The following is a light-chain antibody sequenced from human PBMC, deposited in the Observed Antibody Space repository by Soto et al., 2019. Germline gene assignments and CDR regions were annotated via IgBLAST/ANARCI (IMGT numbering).Light chain of an antibody. CDR3: QQSYSTPQT. CDR1: QSISSY. Sequence: DIQMTQSPSSLSASVGDRVTITCRASQSISSYLNWYQQKPGKAPKLLIYAASSSQSGVPSSFSGSGYGTDFTLTISSLQPEDFATYYCQQSYSTPQTCSQGTKVDIK. J-gene: IGKJ1*01. CDR2: AAS. V-gene: IGKV1-39*01.